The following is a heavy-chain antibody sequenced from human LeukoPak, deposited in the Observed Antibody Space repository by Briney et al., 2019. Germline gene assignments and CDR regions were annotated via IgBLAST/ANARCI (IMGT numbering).Heavy chain of an antibody. J-gene: IGHJ4*02. V-gene: IGHV3-23*01. D-gene: IGHD4-17*01. CDR1: GFTFSNSG. CDR3: AKEIWPTVTTPGRTYFDY. Sequence: GGSLRLSCATSGFTFSNSGMSWVRQAPGKGLEWVSSIGGSNTNTYYADSVKGRFTISRDNSKNTLYLQMNSLRAEDTAVYSCAKEIWPTVTTPGRTYFDYWGQGTLVTVSS. CDR2: IGGSNTNT.